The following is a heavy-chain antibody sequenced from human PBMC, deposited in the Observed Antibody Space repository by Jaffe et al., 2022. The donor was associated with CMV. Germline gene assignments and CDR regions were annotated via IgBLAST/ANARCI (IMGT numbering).Heavy chain of an antibody. V-gene: IGHV4-59*01. Sequence: QVQLQESGPGLVKPSETLSLTCTVSGGSISSYYWSWIRQPPGKGLEWIGYIYYSGSTNYNPSLKSRVTISVDTSKNQFSLKLSSVTAADTAVYYCARGRQVLRFLEWPPPYYFDYWGQGTLVTVSS. CDR1: GGSISSYY. CDR2: IYYSGST. D-gene: IGHD3-3*01. CDR3: ARGRQVLRFLEWPPPYYFDY. J-gene: IGHJ4*02.